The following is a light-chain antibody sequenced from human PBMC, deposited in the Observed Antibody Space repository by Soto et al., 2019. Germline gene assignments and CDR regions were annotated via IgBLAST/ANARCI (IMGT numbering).Light chain of an antibody. CDR2: GAS. CDR3: QQHGT. Sequence: EIVLTQSPGTLSLSPGERATLSCRASQSVSSSYLAWYQQKPGQAPRLLIYGASSRATGIPDRFSGSGSGTDFTLTTSRLEPEDFAVYYCQQHGTFGQGTKVDIK. CDR1: QSVSSSY. J-gene: IGKJ1*01. V-gene: IGKV3-20*01.